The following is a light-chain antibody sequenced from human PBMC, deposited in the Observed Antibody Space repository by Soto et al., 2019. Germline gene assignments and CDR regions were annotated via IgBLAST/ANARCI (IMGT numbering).Light chain of an antibody. V-gene: IGKV1-5*03. J-gene: IGKJ1*01. CDR2: QAS. CDR1: ESVSRG. Sequence: DIQMTQSPSTLSASVGDRATITCGPSESVSRGLAWYQQKPGRTPKLLIYQASTLETGVPSRFSGSGSGTEFTLTISSLQPDDFATYYCQQYNAYSQAFGQGTKVEIK. CDR3: QQYNAYSQA.